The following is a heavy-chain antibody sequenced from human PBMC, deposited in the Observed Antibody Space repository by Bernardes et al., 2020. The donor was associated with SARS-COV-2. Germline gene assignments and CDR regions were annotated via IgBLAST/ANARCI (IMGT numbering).Heavy chain of an antibody. D-gene: IGHD4-4*01. V-gene: IGHV3-74*01. CDR2: INSDGSIT. Sequence: GGSLRLSCAVSGLTFSNYWMHWVRQAPGKGLVWVSRINSDGSITAYADSVKGRFTISRDNAKNTLHLQMNSLIAEDTAVYYCEVNYYYGMDVWGQGTTVTVSS. CDR3: EVNYYYGMDV. J-gene: IGHJ6*02. CDR1: GLTFSNYW.